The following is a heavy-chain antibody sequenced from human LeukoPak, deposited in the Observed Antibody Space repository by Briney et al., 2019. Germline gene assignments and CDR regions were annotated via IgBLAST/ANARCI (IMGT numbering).Heavy chain of an antibody. J-gene: IGHJ6*02. D-gene: IGHD1-1*01. V-gene: IGHV4-30-4*01. CDR2: IYYSGSA. CDR1: GGSINSGDYY. CDR3: ARGTDYDGMDV. Sequence: SETLSLTCIVSGGSINSGDYYWAWIRQPPGKGLEWIGYIYYSGSAYHNPSLKSRVTVSIDMSKNQFSLKVRSVTAADTAVYYCARGTDYDGMDVWGQGTTVTVS.